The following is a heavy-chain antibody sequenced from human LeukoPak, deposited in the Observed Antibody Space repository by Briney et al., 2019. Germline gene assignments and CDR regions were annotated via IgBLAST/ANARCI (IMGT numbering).Heavy chain of an antibody. CDR1: GGTFSSYA. CDR2: IISIFGTA. V-gene: IGHV1-69*05. CDR3: AREKDDYVWGSYLWVY. D-gene: IGHD3-16*02. Sequence: SVKVSCKASGGTFSSYAISWVRQAPGQGLEWMGRIISIFGTANYAQKFRGRVTITTDESTSTAYMELSSLRSEDTAVYYCAREKDDYVWGSYLWVYWGQGTLVTVSS. J-gene: IGHJ4*02.